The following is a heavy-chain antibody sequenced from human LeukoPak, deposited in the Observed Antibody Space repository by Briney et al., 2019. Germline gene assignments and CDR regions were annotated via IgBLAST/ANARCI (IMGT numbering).Heavy chain of an antibody. CDR3: AREVYGDSSFDY. J-gene: IGHJ4*02. CDR1: GYSFSDNY. Sequence: GASVKVSCKTSGYSFSDNYMHWVRQAPGQGLEWMGWINPNSGDTNYAQKFQGGVTMTRDASVSTVYLELSRLRSDDTAVYYCAREVYGDSSFDYWGQGTLATVSS. CDR2: INPNSGDT. V-gene: IGHV1-2*02. D-gene: IGHD4-17*01.